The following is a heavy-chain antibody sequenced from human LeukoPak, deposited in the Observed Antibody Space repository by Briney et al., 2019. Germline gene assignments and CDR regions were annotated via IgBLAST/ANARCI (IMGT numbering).Heavy chain of an antibody. CDR3: ARVGDLFGAHRVRGLPPDYYYMDV. D-gene: IGHD3-10*01. Sequence: SETLSLTCALSGGSTTDYYYNWVRQPPGKGLEWIGEINHSGSTTYNPSLKSRVIISVDTSKNQFSLKLSSVTAADTAVYYCARVGDLFGAHRVRGLPPDYYYMDVWGKGTTVTVSS. J-gene: IGHJ6*03. CDR2: INHSGST. CDR1: GGSTTDYY. V-gene: IGHV4-34*01.